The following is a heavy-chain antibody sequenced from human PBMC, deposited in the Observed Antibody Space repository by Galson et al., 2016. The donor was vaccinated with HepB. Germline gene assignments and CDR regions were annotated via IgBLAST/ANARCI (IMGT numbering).Heavy chain of an antibody. Sequence: PALVKPTQTLTLTCAFSGFSFTTTGVGVGWIRQPPGKALEWLALIYWDDETRYSPSLNSRLTVTKDTSRNQVVLTLTNVNPVDTGPYYCANVVNDPTGYYIYAFDVWGQGTMVTVSS. V-gene: IGHV2-5*02. CDR3: ANVVNDPTGYYIYAFDV. D-gene: IGHD3-9*01. CDR1: GFSFTTTGVG. CDR2: IYWDDET. J-gene: IGHJ3*01.